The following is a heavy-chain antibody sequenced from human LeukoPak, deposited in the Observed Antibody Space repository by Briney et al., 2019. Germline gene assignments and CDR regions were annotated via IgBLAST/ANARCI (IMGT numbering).Heavy chain of an antibody. Sequence: GESLKISCKGSGYSFTSYWIGWVRQTPGKGLEWMGIIYPGDSDTRYSPSFQGQVTISADKSISTAYLQWSSLKASDTAMYYCARHPGLRGSYYLIDYWGQGTLVTVSS. CDR2: IYPGDSDT. J-gene: IGHJ4*02. CDR3: ARHPGLRGSYYLIDY. CDR1: GYSFTSYW. D-gene: IGHD1-26*01. V-gene: IGHV5-51*01.